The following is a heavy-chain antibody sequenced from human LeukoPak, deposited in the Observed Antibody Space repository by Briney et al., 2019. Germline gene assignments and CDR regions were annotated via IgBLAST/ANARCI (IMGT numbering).Heavy chain of an antibody. CDR3: ARRSYWNDVLDY. J-gene: IGHJ4*02. D-gene: IGHD1-1*01. CDR1: GFTFSDYY. V-gene: IGHV3-11*04. Sequence: GGSLRLSCAASGFTFSDYYMSWIRQAPGKGLEWVSYISTSGSTIYYADSVRGRFTISRDNAKNSLYLQIISLRAEDTAVYYCARRSYWNDVLDYWGQGTLVTASS. CDR2: ISTSGSTI.